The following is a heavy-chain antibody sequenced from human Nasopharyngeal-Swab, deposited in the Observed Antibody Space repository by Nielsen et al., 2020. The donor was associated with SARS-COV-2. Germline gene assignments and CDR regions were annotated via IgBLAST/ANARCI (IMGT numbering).Heavy chain of an antibody. V-gene: IGHV3-23*01. CDR1: GFTFSSYA. J-gene: IGHJ6*02. D-gene: IGHD2-15*01. Sequence: GESLKISCAASGFTFSSYAMSWVRQAPGKGLEWVSAISGSGGSTYYAYSVKGRFTISRDNSKNTLYLQMNSLRAEDTAVYYCASPYPYCSGGSCYTERYYYGMDVWGQGTTVTVSS. CDR3: ASPYPYCSGGSCYTERYYYGMDV. CDR2: ISGSGGST.